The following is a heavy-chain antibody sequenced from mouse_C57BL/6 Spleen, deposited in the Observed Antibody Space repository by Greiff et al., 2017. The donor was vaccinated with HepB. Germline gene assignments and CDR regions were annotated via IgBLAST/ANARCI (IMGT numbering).Heavy chain of an antibody. D-gene: IGHD1-1*01. Sequence: EVQLQQSGPELVKPGASVKISCKASGYTFTDYYMNWVKRSHGKSLEWIGDINPNNGGTSYHQKFKGKATLTVDKSSSTAYMELRSLTSEDSAVYYCAIEETYYGSRGFAYWGQGTLVTVSA. V-gene: IGHV1-26*01. CDR3: AIEETYYGSRGFAY. CDR2: INPNNGGT. J-gene: IGHJ3*01. CDR1: GYTFTDYY.